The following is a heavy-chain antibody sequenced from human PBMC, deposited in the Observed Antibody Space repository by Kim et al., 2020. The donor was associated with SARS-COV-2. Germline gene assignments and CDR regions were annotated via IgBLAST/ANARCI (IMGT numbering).Heavy chain of an antibody. CDR3: ARWDKTKLTLLDS. V-gene: IGHV1-18*01. J-gene: IGHJ4*02. D-gene: IGHD1-26*01. CDR1: GYTFTNYG. Sequence: ASVKVSCKASGYTFTNYGISWVRLAAGQGLEWLAWTSPSNGNSKYAQKVRDRVTLTTDTSTTTVHLDLRDLTSYDTAVYYCARWDKTKLTLLDSWGQGT. CDR2: TSPSNGNS.